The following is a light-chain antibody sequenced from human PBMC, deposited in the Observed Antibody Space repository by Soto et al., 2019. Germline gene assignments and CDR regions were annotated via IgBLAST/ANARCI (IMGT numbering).Light chain of an antibody. Sequence: EMVLTQSPGTLSLSPGETATLSCRASQSVTDNYVAWYKQNPGQAPRLLIHGASNRATGLPDRFSGSGSGTDFTLTISRLEPEDFAMYYCQQYDSPPWTFGQGTKVEIK. V-gene: IGKV3-20*01. J-gene: IGKJ1*01. CDR1: QSVTDNY. CDR3: QQYDSPPWT. CDR2: GAS.